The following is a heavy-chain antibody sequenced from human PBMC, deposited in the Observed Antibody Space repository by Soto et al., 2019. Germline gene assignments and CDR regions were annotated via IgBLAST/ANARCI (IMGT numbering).Heavy chain of an antibody. D-gene: IGHD6-19*01. CDR1: GFTFSSYA. V-gene: IGHV3-23*01. Sequence: PGGSLRLSCAASGFTFSSYAMSWVRQAPGKGLEWVSAISGSGGSTYYADSVKGRFTISRDNSKNTLYLQMNSLRAEDTAVYYCAKDRLVDSSGWYDWYYFDYWGQGTLVTVSS. J-gene: IGHJ4*02. CDR3: AKDRLVDSSGWYDWYYFDY. CDR2: ISGSGGST.